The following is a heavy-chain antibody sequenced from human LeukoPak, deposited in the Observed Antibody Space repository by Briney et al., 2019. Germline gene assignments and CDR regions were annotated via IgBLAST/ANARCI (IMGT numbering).Heavy chain of an antibody. CDR3: ARGTKDIVVVPAAMDYYYYGMDV. CDR1: GFTFSSYA. Sequence: GGSLRLSCAASGFTFSSYAMSWVRQAPGKGLEWVSAISGSGGSTYYADSVKGRFTISRDNSKNTLYPQMNSLRAEDTAVYYCARGTKDIVVVPAAMDYYYYGMDVWGQGTTVTVSS. V-gene: IGHV3-23*01. CDR2: ISGSGGST. D-gene: IGHD2-2*01. J-gene: IGHJ6*02.